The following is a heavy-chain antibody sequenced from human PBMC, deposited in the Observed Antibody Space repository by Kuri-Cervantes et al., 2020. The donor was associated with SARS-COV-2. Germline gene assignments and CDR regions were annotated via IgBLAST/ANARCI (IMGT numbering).Heavy chain of an antibody. Sequence: GESLKISCAASGFTFSSYGMHWVRQAPGKGLEWVAFIWYDGSNKYYADSVKGRFTISRDNFKNTVYLQMNSLRAEDTAVYYCARPSNFHHDSGAYVRGQGTTVTVSS. V-gene: IGHV3-33*01. J-gene: IGHJ6*02. CDR1: GFTFSSYG. D-gene: IGHD3-22*01. CDR3: ARPSNFHHDSGAYV. CDR2: IWYDGSNK.